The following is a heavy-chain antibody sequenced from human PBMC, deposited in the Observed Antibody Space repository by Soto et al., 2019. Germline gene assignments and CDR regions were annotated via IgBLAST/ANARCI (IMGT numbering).Heavy chain of an antibody. V-gene: IGHV1-46*01. CDR2: INPSGGST. CDR3: ARDKKDYGDYESSFDI. J-gene: IGHJ3*02. CDR1: GYTFTSYY. Sequence: VASVKVSCKASGYTFTSYYMHWVRQAPGQGLEWMGIINPSGGSTSYAQKFQGRVTMTRDTSTSTVYMELSSLRSEDTAVYYCARDKKDYGDYESSFDIWGQGTMVTVSS. D-gene: IGHD4-17*01.